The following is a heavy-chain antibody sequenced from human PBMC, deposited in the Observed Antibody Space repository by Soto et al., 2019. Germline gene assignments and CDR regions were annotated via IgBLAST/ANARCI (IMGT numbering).Heavy chain of an antibody. CDR3: ARDTASIAAAEVGGFDY. CDR2: INAGNGNT. D-gene: IGHD6-13*01. J-gene: IGHJ4*02. Sequence: QVQLVQSGAEVKKPGASVKVSCKASGYTFTSYAMHWVRQAPGQRLEWMGWINAGNGNTKYSQKFQGRVTITRDTSASTAYMELSSLRSEDTAVYYCARDTASIAAAEVGGFDYWGQGTLVTVSS. V-gene: IGHV1-3*01. CDR1: GYTFTSYA.